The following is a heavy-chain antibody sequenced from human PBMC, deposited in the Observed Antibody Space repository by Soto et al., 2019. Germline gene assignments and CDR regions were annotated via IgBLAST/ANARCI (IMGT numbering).Heavy chain of an antibody. J-gene: IGHJ4*02. CDR3: AIDLSGNDVLPDF. V-gene: IGHV3-30*09. CDR1: GFTFNNYA. CDR2: ISYDGSNK. D-gene: IGHD1-1*01. Sequence: GGSLRLSCAVSGFTFNNYAMHWVRQAPGKGLEWVAIISYDGSNKYYADSVKGRFAISRDNSKNTLYLQMNSLRPEDTAVYYCAIDLSGNDVLPDFWGQGTLVIVSS.